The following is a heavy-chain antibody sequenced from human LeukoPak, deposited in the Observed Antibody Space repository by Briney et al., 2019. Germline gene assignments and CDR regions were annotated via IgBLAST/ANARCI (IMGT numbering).Heavy chain of an antibody. V-gene: IGHV3-7*01. CDR1: GFTFSSYW. D-gene: IGHD3-10*01. CDR3: AREKIGSGSKFFDY. J-gene: IGHJ4*02. Sequence: GGSLRLSCAASGFTFSSYWMSWVRQAPGKGLEWVANIKQDGSEKYYVDSVKGRFTISRDNAKNSLYLQMNSLRAEDTAVYYCAREKIGSGSKFFDYWGQGTLVTVSS. CDR2: IKQDGSEK.